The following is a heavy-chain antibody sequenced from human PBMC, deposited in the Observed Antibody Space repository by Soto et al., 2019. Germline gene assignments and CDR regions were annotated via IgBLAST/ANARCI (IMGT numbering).Heavy chain of an antibody. J-gene: IGHJ2*01. D-gene: IGHD3-9*01. V-gene: IGHV4-34*01. CDR2: INDRGSI. CDR1: GGSFSGYY. CDR3: ARESHDILTGPPWVGYFDR. Sequence: QVQLQQWGAGPLRPLETLSLTCGVSGGSFSGYYWAWIRQSPGKGLEWIGEINDRGSINYNPSLRSRVRISVDTSKNHYSLNLRSVTAADTAVYYGARESHDILTGPPWVGYFDRWGRGTLVTVSS.